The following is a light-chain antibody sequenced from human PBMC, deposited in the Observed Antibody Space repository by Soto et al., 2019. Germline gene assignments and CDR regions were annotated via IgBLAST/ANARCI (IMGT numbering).Light chain of an antibody. J-gene: IGKJ2*01. V-gene: IGKV1-39*01. Sequence: DIQMTQSPSSLSASVGDRVTITCRASQSISSYLNWYQQKPGKAPKLLIYAASSLQSGVPSRFRGRGSGTDFTLTISSLQPEDFATYYCQQSYSTPLYTFGQGTKLEIK. CDR2: AAS. CDR1: QSISSY. CDR3: QQSYSTPLYT.